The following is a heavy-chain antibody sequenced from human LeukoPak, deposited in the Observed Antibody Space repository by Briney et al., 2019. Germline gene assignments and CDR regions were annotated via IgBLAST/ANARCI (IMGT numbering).Heavy chain of an antibody. J-gene: IGHJ3*02. D-gene: IGHD1-26*01. CDR1: GYTFTGYY. Sequence: ASVKVSCKASGYTFTGYYMHWVRQAPGQGLEWMGWINPNSGGTNYAQKFQGRVTMTRDTSISTAYMELSRLRSDDTAVYYCARDLLPWWELSKSFRSGQHDAFDIWRQGTMVTVSS. V-gene: IGHV1-2*02. CDR3: ARDLLPWWELSKSFRSGQHDAFDI. CDR2: INPNSGGT.